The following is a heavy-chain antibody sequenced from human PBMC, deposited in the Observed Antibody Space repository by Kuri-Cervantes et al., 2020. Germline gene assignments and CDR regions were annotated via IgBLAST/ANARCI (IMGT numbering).Heavy chain of an antibody. CDR3: ARVHQPYYYYMDV. Sequence: GSLRLSCAVSGGSISSSNWWSWVRQPPGKGLEWIGEIYHSGSTNYNPSLKSRVTISVDKSKNQFSLKLSSVTAADTAVYYCARVHQPYYYYMDVWGKGTTVTVSS. D-gene: IGHD2-2*01. CDR1: GGSISSSNW. V-gene: IGHV4-4*02. CDR2: IYHSGST. J-gene: IGHJ6*03.